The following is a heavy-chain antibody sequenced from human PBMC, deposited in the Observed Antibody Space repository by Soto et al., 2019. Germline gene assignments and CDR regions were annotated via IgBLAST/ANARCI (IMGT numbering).Heavy chain of an antibody. V-gene: IGHV4-38-2*01. D-gene: IGHD6-19*01. Sequence: SETLSLTCAVSGYSISSGYYWGWIRQPPGKGLEWIGSIYHSGSTYYNPSLKSRVTISVDTSKNQFSLKLSSVTAADTAVYYCARAVAGTVSDFDYWGQGTLVTVSS. CDR1: GYSISSGYY. CDR3: ARAVAGTVSDFDY. J-gene: IGHJ4*02. CDR2: IYHSGST.